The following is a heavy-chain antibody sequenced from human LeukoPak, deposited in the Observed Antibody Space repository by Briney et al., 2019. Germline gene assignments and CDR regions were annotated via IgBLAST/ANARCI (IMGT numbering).Heavy chain of an antibody. CDR1: GGSFSGYY. CDR2: INHSGST. V-gene: IGHV4-34*01. Sequence: PSGTLSLTCAVYGGSFSGYYWSWIRQPPGKGLEWIGEINHSGSTNYNPSLKSRVTISVDTSKNQFSLKLSSVTAADTAVYYCARGSTIFGVVIIGRWFDPWGQGTLVTVSS. D-gene: IGHD3-3*01. J-gene: IGHJ5*02. CDR3: ARGSTIFGVVIIGRWFDP.